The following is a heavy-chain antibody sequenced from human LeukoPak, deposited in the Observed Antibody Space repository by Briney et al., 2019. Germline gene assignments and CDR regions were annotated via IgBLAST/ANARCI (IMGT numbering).Heavy chain of an antibody. D-gene: IGHD5-18*01. CDR3: ARTRTADVDTAMVH. J-gene: IGHJ4*02. V-gene: IGHV3-66*01. CDR1: GFTVSSNY. CDR2: IYSGGST. Sequence: PGGSLRLSCAASGFTVSSNYMSWVRQAPGKGLEWVSVIYSGGSTYYADSVKGRFTISRDNSKNTLYLQMNSLRAEDTAVYYCARTRTADVDTAMVHWGQGTLVTVSS.